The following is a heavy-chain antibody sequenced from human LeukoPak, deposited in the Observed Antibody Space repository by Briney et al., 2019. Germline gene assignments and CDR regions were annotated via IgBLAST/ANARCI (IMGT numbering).Heavy chain of an antibody. D-gene: IGHD6-13*01. CDR2: IYYSGST. J-gene: IGHJ6*03. CDR3: ARELYSSSWAYYYYYMDV. Sequence: SETLSLTCTVSGGSISSYYWSWIRQPPGKGLEWIGYIYYSGSTNYNPSLKSRVTISVDTSKNQFSLKLSSVIAADTAVYYCARELYSSSWAYYYYYMDVWGKGTTVTVSS. V-gene: IGHV4-59*01. CDR1: GGSISSYY.